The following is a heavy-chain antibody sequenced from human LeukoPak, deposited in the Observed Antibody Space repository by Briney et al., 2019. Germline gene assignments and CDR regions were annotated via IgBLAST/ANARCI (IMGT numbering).Heavy chain of an antibody. J-gene: IGHJ4*02. Sequence: LRLSCAASGFTVSSNYMSWVRQPPGKGLEWIGYIYYSGSTYYNPSLKSRVTISVDTSKNQFSLKLSYVTAADTAVYYCASATQYYDFWSGYYGPYFDYWGQGTLVTVSS. CDR2: IYYSGST. D-gene: IGHD3-3*01. CDR1: GFTVSSNY. CDR3: ASATQYYDFWSGYYGPYFDY. V-gene: IGHV4-30-4*08.